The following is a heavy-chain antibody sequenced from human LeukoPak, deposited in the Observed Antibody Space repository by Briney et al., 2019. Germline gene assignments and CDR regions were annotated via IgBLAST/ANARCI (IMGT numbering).Heavy chain of an antibody. J-gene: IGHJ4*02. CDR1: GFTFSSYA. V-gene: IGHV3-23*01. CDR2: ISGSGGST. D-gene: IGHD2-2*01. Sequence: PGGSLRLSCAASGFTFSSYAMSWVRQAPGKGLEWVSAISGSGGSTYYADSVKGRFTISRDNSKNTLYLQMNSLRAEDTAVYYCTKGVVVVPAAIDYWGQGTLVTVSS. CDR3: TKGVVVVPAAIDY.